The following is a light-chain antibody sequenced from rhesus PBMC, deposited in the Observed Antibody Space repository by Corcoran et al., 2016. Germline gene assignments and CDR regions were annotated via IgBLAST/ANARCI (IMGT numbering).Light chain of an antibody. Sequence: DIQMTQSPSSLSASVGDTVTITCRASQGISSWLAWYQQKPGKAPKLLIYKASSLQSGVPSRFSGSGSGTDFTLPISSLQSEKFATYYYQQYSSRRTFGQGTKVEIK. J-gene: IGKJ1*01. CDR2: KAS. CDR3: QQYSSRRT. CDR1: QGISSW. V-gene: IGKV1-22*01.